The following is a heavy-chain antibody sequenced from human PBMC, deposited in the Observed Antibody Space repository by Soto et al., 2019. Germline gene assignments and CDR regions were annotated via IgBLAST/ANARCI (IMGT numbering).Heavy chain of an antibody. Sequence: ASVKVSCKASGYTFTSYAMHWVRQAPGQRLEWMGWINAGNGNTKYSQKFQGRVTITRDTSASTAYMELSSLRSEDTAVYYCAREGYDYIWGSYRYRLDYWGQGTLVTVSS. CDR3: AREGYDYIWGSYRYRLDY. D-gene: IGHD3-16*02. CDR1: GYTFTSYA. CDR2: INAGNGNT. V-gene: IGHV1-3*01. J-gene: IGHJ4*02.